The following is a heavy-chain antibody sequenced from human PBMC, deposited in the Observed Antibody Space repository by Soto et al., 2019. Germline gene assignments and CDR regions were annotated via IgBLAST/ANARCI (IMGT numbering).Heavy chain of an antibody. CDR1: GCTFSSYA. CDR3: AKDYVSSDNYYYYGMDV. J-gene: IGHJ6*02. D-gene: IGHD3-16*01. CDR2: ISGSGGST. Sequence: GVSLRLSCAASGCTFSSYAMSWVRQAPGKGLEWVSAISGSGGSTYYADSVKGRFTISRDNSKNTLYLQMNSLRAEDTAVYYCAKDYVSSDNYYYYGMDVWGQGTTVSVSS. V-gene: IGHV3-23*01.